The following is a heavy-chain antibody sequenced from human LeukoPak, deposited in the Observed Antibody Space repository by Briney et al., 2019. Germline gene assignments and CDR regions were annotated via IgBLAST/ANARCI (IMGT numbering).Heavy chain of an antibody. CDR2: INHSGST. V-gene: IGHV4-34*01. CDR1: GGSFSGYY. Sequence: PSETLCLTCAVYGGSFSGYYWSWIRQPPGKGLEWIGEINHSGSTNYNPSLKSRVTISVDTSKNQFSLKLSSVTAADTAVYYCARPHGRGYSYGYGIYYFDYWGQGTLVTVSS. J-gene: IGHJ4*02. CDR3: ARPHGRGYSYGYGIYYFDY. D-gene: IGHD5-18*01.